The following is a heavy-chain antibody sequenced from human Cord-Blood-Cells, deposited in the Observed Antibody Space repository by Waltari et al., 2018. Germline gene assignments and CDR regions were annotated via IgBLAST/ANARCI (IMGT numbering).Heavy chain of an antibody. CDR1: GFTFSSYA. D-gene: IGHD3-10*01. CDR3: ASPFGPFDY. V-gene: IGHV3-23*01. Sequence: EVQLLESGGGLVQPGGSLRLCCAAAGFTFSSYAMSWVRQAPGKGLAWVSAISGSGGSTYYTDSVKGRFTISRDDSKNTLYLQMNSLSAEDTAVYYCASPFGPFDYCGQGTLVTVSS. CDR2: ISGSGGST. J-gene: IGHJ4*02.